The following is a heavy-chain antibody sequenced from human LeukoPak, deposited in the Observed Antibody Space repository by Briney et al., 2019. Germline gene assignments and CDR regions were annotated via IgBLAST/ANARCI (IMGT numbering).Heavy chain of an antibody. J-gene: IGHJ5*02. CDR2: ISSGGSTI. CDR3: ARDVWFDP. Sequence: GGSLRLSCAASGFTFSSYEMNWVRQAPGKGLEWVSYISSGGSTIYYADSVKGRFTVSRDNAKNSLYLQMNSLRAEDTALYYCARDVWFDPWGQGTLVTVSS. CDR1: GFTFSSYE. V-gene: IGHV3-48*03.